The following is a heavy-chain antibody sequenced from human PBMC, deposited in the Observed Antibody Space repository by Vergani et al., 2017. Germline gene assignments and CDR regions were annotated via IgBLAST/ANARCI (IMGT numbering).Heavy chain of an antibody. CDR1: GDSISSGVYY. V-gene: IGHV4-31*03. CDR2: IYSTGST. CDR3: ARIGGYDEGDAFRIGYFDS. J-gene: IGHJ4*02. Sequence: QVQLQESGPGLVKPSQTLSLTCSVSGDSISSGVYYGNWIRQHPGKGLEWIGYIYSTGSTHHNPSLRRRINMSVDTSKNQFSLKLNSVTAADTAMYYCARIGGYDEGDAFRIGYFDSWGPGILVTVSS. D-gene: IGHD5-12*01.